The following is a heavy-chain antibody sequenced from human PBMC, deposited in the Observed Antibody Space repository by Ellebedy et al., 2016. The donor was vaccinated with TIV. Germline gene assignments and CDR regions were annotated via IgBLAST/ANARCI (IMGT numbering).Heavy chain of an antibody. Sequence: GGSLRLSXAASGFTFDDYAMHWVRQAPGKGLEWVSGINWNSGSIGYADSVKGRFTISRDNAKNSLYLRMNSLRAEDTAVYYCANGLVVPAARGYYYGMDVWGQGTTVTVSS. CDR2: INWNSGSI. J-gene: IGHJ6*02. V-gene: IGHV3-9*01. CDR1: GFTFDDYA. D-gene: IGHD2-2*01. CDR3: ANGLVVPAARGYYYGMDV.